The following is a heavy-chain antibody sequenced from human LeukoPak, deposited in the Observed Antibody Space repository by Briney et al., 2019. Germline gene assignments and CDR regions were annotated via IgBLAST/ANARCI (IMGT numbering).Heavy chain of an antibody. D-gene: IGHD3-22*01. CDR3: ARDQLDSSSGRDY. CDR1: GFTVSSNY. Sequence: QPGGSLRLSFAASGFTVSSNYMSWVRQAPGKGLEWVSVIYSGGSTYYADSVKGRFAISRDNSKNTLYLQMNSLRAEDTAVYYCARDQLDSSSGRDYWGQGTLVTVSS. V-gene: IGHV3-66*01. CDR2: IYSGGST. J-gene: IGHJ4*02.